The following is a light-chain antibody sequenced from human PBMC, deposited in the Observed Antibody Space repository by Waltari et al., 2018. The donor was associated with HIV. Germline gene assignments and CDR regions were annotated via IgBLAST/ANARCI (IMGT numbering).Light chain of an antibody. J-gene: IGLJ3*02. CDR3: LLYFSGFRPNWV. V-gene: IGLV7-43*01. CDR1: WGPVTSGSF. Sequence: TVVTQKPSRTVSPGGTATLTYASSWGPVTSGSFANGFPKKPGQPPKTLIHASTKSQSWTPARLAGSLLDENAVLPVSGARPEDEADYYCLLYFSGFRPNWVCGGGTKLPVL. CDR2: AST.